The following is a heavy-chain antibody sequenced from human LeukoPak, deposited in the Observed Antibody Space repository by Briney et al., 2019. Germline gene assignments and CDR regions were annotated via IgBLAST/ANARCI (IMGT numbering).Heavy chain of an antibody. Sequence: GASVKVSCKASGYTFTSYAMHWVRQAPGQRLEWMGWINAGNGNTKYSQKFQGRVTITRDTSASTAYMELSSLRSEDTAVYYCARDPGGHYYDSSGYFDYWGQGTLVTVSS. V-gene: IGHV1-3*01. J-gene: IGHJ4*02. CDR3: ARDPGGHYYDSSGYFDY. CDR1: GYTFTSYA. CDR2: INAGNGNT. D-gene: IGHD3-22*01.